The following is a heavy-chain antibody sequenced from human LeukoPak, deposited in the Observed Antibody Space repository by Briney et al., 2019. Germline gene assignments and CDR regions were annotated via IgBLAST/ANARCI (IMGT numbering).Heavy chain of an antibody. V-gene: IGHV3-21*01. Sequence: GGSLRLSCAASGFTFSSYSMNWVRQAPGKGLEWVSSISSSSSYIYYADSVKGRFTISRDNAKNSLYLQMNSLRAEDTAVYDCARVGHSSGWYVGGSGGVDVWGQGTTVTVSS. CDR3: ARVGHSSGWYVGGSGGVDV. D-gene: IGHD6-19*01. J-gene: IGHJ6*02. CDR1: GFTFSSYS. CDR2: ISSSSSYI.